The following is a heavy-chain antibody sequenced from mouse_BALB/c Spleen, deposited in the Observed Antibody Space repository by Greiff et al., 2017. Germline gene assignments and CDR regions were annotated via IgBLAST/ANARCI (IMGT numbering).Heavy chain of an antibody. CDR1: GFTFSSYT. CDR2: ISNGGGST. V-gene: IGHV5-12-2*01. D-gene: IGHD2-4*01. CDR3: ARGYYDYFDY. J-gene: IGHJ2*01. Sequence: EVMLVESGGGLVQPGGSLKLSCAASGFTFSSYTMSWVRQTPEKRLEWVAYISNGGGSTYYPDTVKGRFTISRDNAKNTLYLQMSSLKSEDTAMYYCARGYYDYFDYWGQGTTLTVSS.